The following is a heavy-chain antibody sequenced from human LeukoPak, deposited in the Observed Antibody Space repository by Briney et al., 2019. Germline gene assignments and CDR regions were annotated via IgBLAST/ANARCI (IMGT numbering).Heavy chain of an antibody. Sequence: PGGSLRLSCAASGFTFDDYGMSWVRQAPGKGLEWVSGINWNGASTGYADSVKGRFTISRDNSKNTLYLQMNSLRAEDTAVYYCAKAMDGHRCGGDCYSHAFDIWGQGTMVTVSS. D-gene: IGHD2-21*02. CDR3: AKAMDGHRCGGDCYSHAFDI. CDR1: GFTFDDYG. CDR2: INWNGAST. V-gene: IGHV3-20*04. J-gene: IGHJ3*02.